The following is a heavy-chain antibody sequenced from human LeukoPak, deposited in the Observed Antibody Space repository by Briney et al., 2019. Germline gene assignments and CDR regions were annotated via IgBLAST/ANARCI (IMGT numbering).Heavy chain of an antibody. CDR2: INHSGST. V-gene: IGHV4-34*01. CDR3: AREGLAARRGAFDI. CDR1: GGSFSGYY. J-gene: IGHJ3*02. D-gene: IGHD6-6*01. Sequence: SETLSLTCAVYGGSFSGYYWSWIRQPPGKGLEWIGEINHSGSTNYNPSLRSRVTISIDTSKNQFSLNLKSVTAADTAIYYCAREGLAARRGAFDIWGQGTVVSVSS.